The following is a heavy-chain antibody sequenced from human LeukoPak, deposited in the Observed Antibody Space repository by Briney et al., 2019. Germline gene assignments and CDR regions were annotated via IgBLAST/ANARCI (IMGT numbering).Heavy chain of an antibody. CDR1: GFTFSSYS. Sequence: GGSLRLSCAASGFTFSSYSRNWVRQAPGKGLEWVSYISSSSSTIYYADSVKGRFTISRDNAKNSLYLQMNSLRDEDTAVYYCARALGPTSGSYYDRKAFDYWGQGTLVTVSS. D-gene: IGHD1-26*01. CDR3: ARALGPTSGSYYDRKAFDY. CDR2: ISSSSSTI. V-gene: IGHV3-48*02. J-gene: IGHJ4*02.